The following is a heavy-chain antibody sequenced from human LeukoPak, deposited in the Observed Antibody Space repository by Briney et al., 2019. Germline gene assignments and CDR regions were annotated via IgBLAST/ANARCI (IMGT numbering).Heavy chain of an antibody. V-gene: IGHV1-18*01. CDR3: AREFFGELAYYYGMDV. Sequence: ASVKVSCKASGYTFTSYGISWVRQAPGQGLEWMGWISAYNGNTNYAQKLRGRVTMTTDTSTSTAYMELRSLRSDDTAVYYCAREFFGELAYYYGMDVWGQGTTVTVSS. J-gene: IGHJ6*02. CDR2: ISAYNGNT. D-gene: IGHD3-10*01. CDR1: GYTFTSYG.